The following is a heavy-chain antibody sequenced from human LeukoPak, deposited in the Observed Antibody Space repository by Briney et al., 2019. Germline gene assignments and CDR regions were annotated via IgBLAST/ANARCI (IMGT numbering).Heavy chain of an antibody. V-gene: IGHV3-30*18. J-gene: IGHJ6*02. D-gene: IGHD3-9*01. Sequence: PGGSLRLSCAASGFIFSSYSMNWVRQAPGKGLEWVAVISYDGSNKYYADSVKGRFTISRDNSKNTLYLQMNSLRAEDTAVYYCAKAVLTGLYYYYGMDVWGQGTTVTVSS. CDR1: GFIFSSYS. CDR2: ISYDGSNK. CDR3: AKAVLTGLYYYYGMDV.